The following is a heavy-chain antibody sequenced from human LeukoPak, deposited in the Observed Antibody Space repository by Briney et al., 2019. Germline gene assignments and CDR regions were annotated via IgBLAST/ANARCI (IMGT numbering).Heavy chain of an antibody. CDR3: ARVDSGYDEAFDI. V-gene: IGHV1-46*01. J-gene: IGHJ3*02. Sequence: GASVRLSCKASGYTFTSYYMHWVRQAPGQGLEWMGIINPSGGSTSYAQKFQGRVTMTRDTSTSTVYMELSSLRSEDTAVYYCARVDSGYDEAFDIWGQETLDPVSS. CDR2: INPSGGST. CDR1: GYTFTSYY. D-gene: IGHD5-12*01.